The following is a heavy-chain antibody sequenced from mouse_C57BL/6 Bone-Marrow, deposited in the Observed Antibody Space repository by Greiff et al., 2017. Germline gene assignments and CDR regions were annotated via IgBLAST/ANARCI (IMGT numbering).Heavy chain of an antibody. J-gene: IGHJ4*01. D-gene: IGHD2-3*01. CDR3: ARHDDYYAMDY. CDR1: GFTFSDYG. CDR2: ISNLAYSI. Sequence: EVQVEESGGGLVQPGGSLKLSCAASGFTFSDYGMAWVRQAPRKGPEWVAFISNLAYSIYYADTVTGRCTISRENAKNTLNLEMSSLSSEDTAMYYCARHDDYYAMDYWGQGTSVTVSS. V-gene: IGHV5-15*04.